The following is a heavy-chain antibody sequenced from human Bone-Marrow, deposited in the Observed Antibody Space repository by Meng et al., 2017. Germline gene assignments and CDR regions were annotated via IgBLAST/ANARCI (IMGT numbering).Heavy chain of an antibody. J-gene: IGHJ4*02. CDR1: GFTFSSYA. CDR2: ISYDGSNK. V-gene: IGHV3-30*07. CDR3: AREVGSSYAN. Sequence: GESLKISCAASGFTFSSYAMHWVRQAPGKGLEWVAVISYDGSNKYYADSVKGRFTISRDNAKNSLYLQMNSLRAEDTAIYYCAREVGSSYANWGQGTLVTVSS. D-gene: IGHD2-2*01.